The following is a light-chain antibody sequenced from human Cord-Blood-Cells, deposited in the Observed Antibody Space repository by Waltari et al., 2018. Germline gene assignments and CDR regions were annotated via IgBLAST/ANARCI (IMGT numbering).Light chain of an antibody. CDR3: QQRSNWPPWT. V-gene: IGKV3-11*01. J-gene: IGKJ1*01. CDR2: DAS. CDR1: QSVSSY. Sequence: DIVMTQSPATRCLSPGERATLYCRASQSVSSYLAWYQQKPGQAPRLLIYDASNRATGIPARFSGSGSGTDFTLTISSLEPEDFAVYYCQQRSNWPPWTFGQGTKVEIK.